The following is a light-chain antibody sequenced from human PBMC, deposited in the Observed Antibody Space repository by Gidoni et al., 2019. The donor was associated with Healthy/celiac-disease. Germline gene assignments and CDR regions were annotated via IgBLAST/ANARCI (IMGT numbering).Light chain of an antibody. J-gene: IGKJ1*01. Sequence: ELVMTQSPATLSVSPGERATLSCRPSQGVSSNLAWYQQKPGQAPRLLIYGASTRATGIPARFSGSGSGTEFTLTISSLQSEDFAVYYCQQYNNWLWTFGQGTKVEIK. CDR1: QGVSSN. CDR3: QQYNNWLWT. V-gene: IGKV3-15*01. CDR2: GAS.